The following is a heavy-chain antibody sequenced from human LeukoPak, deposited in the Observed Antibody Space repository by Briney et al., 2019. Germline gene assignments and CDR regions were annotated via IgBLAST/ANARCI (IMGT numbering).Heavy chain of an antibody. D-gene: IGHD3-22*01. CDR1: GGSIRSNSYY. CDR2: IYYSGST. V-gene: IGHV4-39*01. Sequence: SETLSLTCTVSGGSIRSNSYYWGWIRQPPGKGLEWIGTIYYSGSTYYNPSLKSRVTISVDTSKNQFSLKLNSVTAADTAVYYCARHDSSGFDAFHMWGQGTMVTVSS. J-gene: IGHJ3*02. CDR3: ARHDSSGFDAFHM.